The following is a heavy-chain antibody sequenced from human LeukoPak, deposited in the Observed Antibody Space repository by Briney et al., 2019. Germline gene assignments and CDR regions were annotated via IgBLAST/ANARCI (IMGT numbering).Heavy chain of an antibody. V-gene: IGHV3-66*02. Sequence: PGGSLRLSCAASGFTVSNNYMAWVRQAPGKGLEWVSVFYHDHTTYYADSVKGRFTISRDNSKNTLYLQMNSLRAEDTAAYYCAKGIVGAPGYWGQGTLVTVSS. D-gene: IGHD1-26*01. CDR3: AKGIVGAPGY. CDR2: FYHDHTT. J-gene: IGHJ4*02. CDR1: GFTVSNNY.